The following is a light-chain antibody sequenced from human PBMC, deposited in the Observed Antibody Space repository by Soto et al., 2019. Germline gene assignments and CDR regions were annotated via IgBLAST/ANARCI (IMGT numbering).Light chain of an antibody. Sequence: EIVLTQSPATLSSSPGESATLSCRASQSISTYLAWYQQKPGQAPRLLISDASKRAAGIPARFSGSGFGTDYTLTISSLEPEDFAVYYCQQRNKWRTFGQGTKVDI. J-gene: IGKJ1*01. CDR1: QSISTY. CDR3: QQRNKWRT. CDR2: DAS. V-gene: IGKV3-11*01.